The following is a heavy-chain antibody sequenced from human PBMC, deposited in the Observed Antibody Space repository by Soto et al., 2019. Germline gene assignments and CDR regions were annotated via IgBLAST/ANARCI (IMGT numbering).Heavy chain of an antibody. CDR3: AKDPPEASWRPYYFDH. J-gene: IGHJ4*02. CDR1: GFTFSRYA. CDR2: ISYDGISK. V-gene: IGHV3-30*18. Sequence: QVQLVESGGGVVQPGTSLTLSCVSSGFTFSRYAMHWVRQAPGKGLEWVGIISYDGISKYYADSVQGRFTISRDNSKDTLYLQMNGLRPEDTAMYLCAKDPPEASWRPYYFDHWCQGTLVAVSS. D-gene: IGHD6-25*01.